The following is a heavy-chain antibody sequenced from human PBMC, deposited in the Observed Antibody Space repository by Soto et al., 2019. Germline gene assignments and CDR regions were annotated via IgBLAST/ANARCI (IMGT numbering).Heavy chain of an antibody. CDR3: ARDVMGKGFGDMASFDP. Sequence: PSETLSLTCTVSGGSISSGGYYWSWIRQHPGKGLEWIGYIYYSGSTYYNPSLKSRVTISVDTSKNQFSLKLSSVTAADTAVYYCARDVMGKGFGDMASFDPWGQGTLVTVSS. J-gene: IGHJ5*02. CDR1: GGSISSGGYY. V-gene: IGHV4-31*03. CDR2: IYYSGST. D-gene: IGHD3-10*01.